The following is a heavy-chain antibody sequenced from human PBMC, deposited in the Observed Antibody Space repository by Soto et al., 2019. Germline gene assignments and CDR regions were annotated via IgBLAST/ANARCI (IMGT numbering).Heavy chain of an antibody. CDR2: IHVTGNT. V-gene: IGHV4-59*01. D-gene: IGHD3-9*01. CDR3: ARGPFFARYQPFDA. CDR1: GGSMNNYL. Sequence: PXAILSLTCTVSGGSMNNYLWSWIRQTPGDGLEWIGYIHVTGNTYHNPSLKSPVTISIDASKTQFFLTLTSVTAADTAVYYCARGPFFARYQPFDAWGRGILVTVSS. J-gene: IGHJ4*02.